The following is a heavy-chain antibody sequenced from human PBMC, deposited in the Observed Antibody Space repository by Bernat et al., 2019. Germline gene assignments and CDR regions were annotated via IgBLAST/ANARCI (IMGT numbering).Heavy chain of an antibody. CDR1: GYIFTNYV. CDR3: AGMGGHGGLDY. CDR2: INTGNENT. V-gene: IGHV1-3*04. Sequence: QVQLVQSGAEVKKPGASVKVSCKTSGYIFTNYVMHWVRQAPGQRLEWMGWINTGNENTKYSQKFQGRVTISRDTSASTTYMELSSLRSEDTAVYFCAGMGGHGGLDYWGQGTLVTASS. D-gene: IGHD4-23*01. J-gene: IGHJ4*02.